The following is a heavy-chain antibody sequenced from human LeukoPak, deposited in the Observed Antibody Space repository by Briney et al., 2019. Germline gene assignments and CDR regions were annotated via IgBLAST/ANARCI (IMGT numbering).Heavy chain of an antibody. V-gene: IGHV4-59*01. CDR2: IYYSGST. J-gene: IGHJ5*02. CDR3: ARGEVPHWFDP. CDR1: VGSISSYY. Sequence: SETLSLTCTVSVGSISSYYWSWIRQPPGKGLEWIGYIYYSGSTNYNPSLKSRVTISVDMSKNQFSLKLSSVTAADTAVYYCARGEVPHWFDPWGQGTLVTVSS.